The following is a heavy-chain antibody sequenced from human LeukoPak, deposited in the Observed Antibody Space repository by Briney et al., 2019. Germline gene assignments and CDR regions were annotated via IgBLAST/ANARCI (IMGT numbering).Heavy chain of an antibody. V-gene: IGHV3-7*03. J-gene: IGHJ3*02. D-gene: IGHD3-22*01. CDR3: ARGGYYYGRYFGLTDAFDI. CDR2: IKQDGSEK. Sequence: PGGSLRLSCAASGFTFSSYWMSWVRQAPGKGLEWVANIKQDGSEKYYVDSVKGRFTISRDNAKNSLYLQMNSLRAEDTAVYYCARGGYYYGRYFGLTDAFDIWGQGTMVTVSS. CDR1: GFTFSSYW.